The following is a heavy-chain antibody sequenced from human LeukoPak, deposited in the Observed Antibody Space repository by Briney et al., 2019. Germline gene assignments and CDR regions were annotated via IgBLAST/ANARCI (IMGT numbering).Heavy chain of an antibody. D-gene: IGHD4-23*01. CDR2: IYYSGST. V-gene: IGHV4-31*03. CDR1: GGSISSGGYY. Sequence: PSQTLSLTCTVSGGSISSGGYYWSWIRQHPGKGLEWIGYIYYSGSTYYNPSLESRVTISVDTSKNQFSLKLSSVTAADTAVYYCAREKLWGNSALDYWGQGTLVTVSS. J-gene: IGHJ4*02. CDR3: AREKLWGNSALDY.